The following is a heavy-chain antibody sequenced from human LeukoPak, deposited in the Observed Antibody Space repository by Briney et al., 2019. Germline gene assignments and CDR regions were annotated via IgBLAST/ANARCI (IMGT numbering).Heavy chain of an antibody. V-gene: IGHV3-23*01. CDR1: GFTFSNSA. Sequence: GGSLRLSCAASGFTFSNSAMSWVRQAPGKGLEWVSTLSGSGITTYYADSVKGRFTISRGNSKNTLYLQMNSLRAEDTAVYYCAIGIYSSGWSYFDYWGHGTLVTVSS. CDR2: LSGSGITT. CDR3: AIGIYSSGWSYFDY. D-gene: IGHD6-19*01. J-gene: IGHJ4*01.